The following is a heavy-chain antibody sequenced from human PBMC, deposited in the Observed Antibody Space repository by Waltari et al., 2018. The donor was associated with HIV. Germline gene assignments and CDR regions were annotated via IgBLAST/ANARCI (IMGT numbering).Heavy chain of an antibody. Sequence: EVQLVESGGGLVKPGGSLRLSCAASGFTFSSYSLNWVRQAPGKGLEWVSSISSSSSYIYYADSVKGRFTISRDNAKNSLYLQMNSLRAEDTAVYYCASWFRESLWPMDVWGQGTTVTVSS. J-gene: IGHJ6*02. V-gene: IGHV3-21*01. D-gene: IGHD3-10*01. CDR2: ISSSSSYI. CDR3: ASWFRESLWPMDV. CDR1: GFTFSSYS.